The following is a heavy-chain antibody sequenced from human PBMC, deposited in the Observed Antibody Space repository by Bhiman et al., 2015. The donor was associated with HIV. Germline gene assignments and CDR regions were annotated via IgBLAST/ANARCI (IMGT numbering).Heavy chain of an antibody. V-gene: IGHV3-15*01. CDR3: IIEIIGELLSEY. D-gene: IGHD1-7*01. Sequence: EVQVVESGGGLVKPGGSLRLSCAASGFIFSNAWLSWVRQAPGKGLEWVGRIKSNTHGGTSDYAASMEGRFTISRDDSKNTWYLQMDSLKSEDTGVYYCIIEIIGELLSEYWGQGTLVTVSS. J-gene: IGHJ1*01. CDR1: GFIFSNAW. CDR2: IKSNTHGGTS.